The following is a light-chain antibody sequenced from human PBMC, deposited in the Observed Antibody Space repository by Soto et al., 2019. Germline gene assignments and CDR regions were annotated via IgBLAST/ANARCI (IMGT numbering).Light chain of an antibody. CDR2: GNN. CDR1: SSNIGAGYD. V-gene: IGLV1-40*01. Sequence: QSVLTQPPSVSGAPGQRVTISCTGSSSNIGAGYDVHWYQHLPGTAPKLLIYGNNNRPSGVPDRSSGSKSGTSASLAITGLQAEDEADYYCQSYDSSLSGSVFGGGTKVTVL. J-gene: IGLJ2*01. CDR3: QSYDSSLSGSV.